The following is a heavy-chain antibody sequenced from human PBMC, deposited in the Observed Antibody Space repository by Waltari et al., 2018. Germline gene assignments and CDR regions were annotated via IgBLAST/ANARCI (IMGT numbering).Heavy chain of an antibody. J-gene: IGHJ4*02. V-gene: IGHV3-23*01. CDR2: INGGNGGT. D-gene: IGHD2-2*01. Sequence: EAQLLEAGGGLVQPGGSLRLSCAASGFTFHTYAMSWVRRAPGRGLYWVSAINGGNGGTYYTDSLKGSVTISSDNSRNTSYLQMNSLRAEDTAVYYCAKRWDSGTTWAGAFDCWGLGTLVTVSS. CDR1: GFTFHTYA. CDR3: AKRWDSGTTWAGAFDC.